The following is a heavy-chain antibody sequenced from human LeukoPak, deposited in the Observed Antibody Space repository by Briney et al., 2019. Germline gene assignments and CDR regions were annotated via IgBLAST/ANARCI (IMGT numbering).Heavy chain of an antibody. V-gene: IGHV3-48*03. CDR3: ARDKGSYYPFDY. Sequence: PGGSLRLSCTASGFTFGDHAMNWVRQAPGKGLEWVSYISTSGSTTYYADSVKGRFTISRDNAKNSLYLQMNSLRAEDTAVYYCARDKGSYYPFDYWGQGTLVTVSS. D-gene: IGHD3-10*01. CDR1: GFTFGDHA. J-gene: IGHJ4*02. CDR2: ISTSGSTT.